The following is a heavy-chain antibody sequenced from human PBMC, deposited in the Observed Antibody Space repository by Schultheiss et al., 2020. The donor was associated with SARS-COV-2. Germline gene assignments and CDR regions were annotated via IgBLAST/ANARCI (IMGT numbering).Heavy chain of an antibody. CDR1: GGSISSYY. CDR3: RWVPYDILTGYFREDY. CDR2: IYYSGST. Sequence: SETLSLTCTVSGGSISSYYWSWIRQPPGKGLEWIGYIYYSGSTYYNPSLKSRVTISVDTSKNQFSLKLSSVTAADTAVYYCRWVPYDILTGYFREDYWGQGTLVTVSS. V-gene: IGHV4-59*04. J-gene: IGHJ4*02. D-gene: IGHD3-9*01.